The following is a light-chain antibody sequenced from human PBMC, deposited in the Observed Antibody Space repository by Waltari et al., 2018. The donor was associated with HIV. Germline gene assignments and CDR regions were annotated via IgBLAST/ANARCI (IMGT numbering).Light chain of an antibody. V-gene: IGLV2-14*01. J-gene: IGLJ3*02. CDR1: SSDVGGYNY. Sequence: QSALTQPASVSGSPGQSITISCTGTSSDVGGYNYVSWYQQYPDKAPKLMIYEVSNRPSGASNLFSGSKSGNTASLTISGLQAEDEADYYCSSYTSSSTWVFGGGTKLTVL. CDR2: EVS. CDR3: SSYTSSSTWV.